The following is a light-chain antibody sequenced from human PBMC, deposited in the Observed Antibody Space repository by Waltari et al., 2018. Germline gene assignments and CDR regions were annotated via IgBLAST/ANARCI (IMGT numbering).Light chain of an antibody. CDR1: QSIRRH. V-gene: IGKV1-39*01. Sequence: DIQMTQSPPSLSASVGDRVTITCRASQSIRRHLNWYQQKPGKAPKLLIYAAYSLQSGVPSRFSGFGSGTDFTLTVSSLQPEDFATYYCQQSYTSPRTFGQGTKVEIK. J-gene: IGKJ1*01. CDR2: AAY. CDR3: QQSYTSPRT.